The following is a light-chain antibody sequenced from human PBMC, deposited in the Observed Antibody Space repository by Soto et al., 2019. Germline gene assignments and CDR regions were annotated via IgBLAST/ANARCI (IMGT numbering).Light chain of an antibody. CDR1: QSVSNSY. V-gene: IGKV3-20*01. CDR2: GSS. J-gene: IGKJ1*01. Sequence: EIVLTQSPGTLSLSPGERATLSCRASQSVSNSYLAWYQQKPGQAPGLLIYGSSSRATGIPDRFSGSGSGTDFTLTISRLEPEDFAVYYCQQYGGSPRTFGQGTKVEIK. CDR3: QQYGGSPRT.